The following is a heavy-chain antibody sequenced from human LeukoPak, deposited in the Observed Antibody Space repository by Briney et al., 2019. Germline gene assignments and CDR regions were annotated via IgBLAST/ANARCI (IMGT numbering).Heavy chain of an antibody. Sequence: GESLKISCKGSGYTFTSNWIAWVRQMPGKGLEWMGIIYPGDSDTRYGPSFQGQVTISADKSISTAYLQWSSLKASDTAMYYCASHGARRWVTAMVKGTGYYYYGMDVWGQGTTVTVSS. J-gene: IGHJ6*02. D-gene: IGHD5-18*01. CDR3: ASHGARRWVTAMVKGTGYYYYGMDV. CDR1: GYTFTSNW. CDR2: IYPGDSDT. V-gene: IGHV5-51*01.